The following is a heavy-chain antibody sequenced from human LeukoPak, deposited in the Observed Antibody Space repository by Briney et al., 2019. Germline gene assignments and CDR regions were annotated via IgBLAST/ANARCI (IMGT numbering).Heavy chain of an antibody. J-gene: IGHJ4*02. CDR3: ARDRGYSTFYF. CDR2: INQDESEE. D-gene: IGHD4-11*01. V-gene: IGHV3-7*04. CDR1: GFTLSGYW. Sequence: GGSLRLSCAASGFTLSGYWMGWVRQAPGKGLEWVANINQDESEENFVDSVKGRFSISRDNAKRSLYLQMNSLRAEDTAMYYCARDRGYSTFYFWGQGTLVTVSS.